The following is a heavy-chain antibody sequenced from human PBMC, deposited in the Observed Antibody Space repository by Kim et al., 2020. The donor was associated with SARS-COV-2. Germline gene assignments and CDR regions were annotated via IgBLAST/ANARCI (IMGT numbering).Heavy chain of an antibody. D-gene: IGHD3-9*01. CDR1: GFTFRDFG. CDR3: AKEYFHQFFDY. Sequence: GGSLRLSCAASGFTFRDFGMSWVRQAPGKGLEWVSAISVSDSTFYADSVKGRFTISRDNSKNTLYLQMNSLRAEDTAIYYCAKEYFHQFFDYWGQGTPVT. J-gene: IGHJ4*02. V-gene: IGHV3-23*01. CDR2: ISVSDST.